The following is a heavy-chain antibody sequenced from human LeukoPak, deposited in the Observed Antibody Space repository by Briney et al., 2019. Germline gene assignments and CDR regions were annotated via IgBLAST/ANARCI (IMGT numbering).Heavy chain of an antibody. Sequence: SETLSFTCAVYGGSFSGYYWSGIRQPPGKGLEWIGEINHSGSTNYNPSLKSRVTISVDTSKNQFSLKLSSVTAADTAVYYCARGQRDSSGWYEVYYFDYWGQGTLVTVSS. CDR3: ARGQRDSSGWYEVYYFDY. CDR1: GGSFSGYY. V-gene: IGHV4-34*01. CDR2: INHSGST. D-gene: IGHD6-19*01. J-gene: IGHJ4*02.